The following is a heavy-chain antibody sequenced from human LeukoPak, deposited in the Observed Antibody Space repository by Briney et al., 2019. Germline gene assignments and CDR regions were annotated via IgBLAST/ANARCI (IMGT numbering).Heavy chain of an antibody. V-gene: IGHV4-59*12. Sequence: PSETLSLTCSVSGGSIISYYWTWIRQPPGKGLEWIGYVYDTDTTNYSPSLKSRVTISVDTSKNQFSLKLSSVTAADTAVYYCARDGERRQFSSSWYRLSVRVDYWGQGTLVTVSS. J-gene: IGHJ4*02. CDR2: VYDTDTT. CDR1: GGSIISYY. D-gene: IGHD6-13*01. CDR3: ARDGERRQFSSSWYRLSVRVDY.